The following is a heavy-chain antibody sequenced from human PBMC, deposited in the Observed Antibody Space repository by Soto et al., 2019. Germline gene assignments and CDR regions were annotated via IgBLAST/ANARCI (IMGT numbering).Heavy chain of an antibody. CDR3: AKDSYSSSPRGYYYYGMDV. V-gene: IGHV3-30*18. Sequence: GGSLRLSCAASGFTLSSYGMHWVRQAPGKGLEWVAVISYDGSNKYYADSVKGRFTISRDNSKNTLCLQMNSLRAEDTAVYYCAKDSYSSSPRGYYYYGMDVWGQGTTVTVSS. CDR1: GFTLSSYG. J-gene: IGHJ6*02. D-gene: IGHD6-6*01. CDR2: ISYDGSNK.